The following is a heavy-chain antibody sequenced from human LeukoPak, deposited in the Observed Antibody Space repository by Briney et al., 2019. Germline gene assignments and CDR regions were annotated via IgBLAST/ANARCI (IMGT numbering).Heavy chain of an antibody. D-gene: IGHD1-26*01. CDR2: IIPIFGTA. CDR1: GGTFSSYA. J-gene: IGHJ6*03. Sequence: SVKVSCKASGGTFSSYAISWVRQAPGQGLEWMGGIIPIFGTANYAQKFQGRVTITADESTSTAYMELSSLRSEDTAVYYCARVFSGSYLPYYYYMDVWGKGTTVTVSS. CDR3: ARVFSGSYLPYYYYMDV. V-gene: IGHV1-69*13.